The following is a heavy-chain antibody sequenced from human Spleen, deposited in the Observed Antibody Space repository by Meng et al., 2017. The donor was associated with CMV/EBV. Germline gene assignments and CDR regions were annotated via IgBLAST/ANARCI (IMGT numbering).Heavy chain of an antibody. D-gene: IGHD6-19*01. CDR2: TYHRSKWYY. Sequence: QTLSLTCAISGDSVSSNSAAWNWIRQSPSRGLEWLGRTYHRSKWYYDYAASVKSRITFKPDTSKNQFSLQLNSVTPDDTAVYYCAREVAGSKDYWGQGTLVTVSS. CDR3: AREVAGSKDY. V-gene: IGHV6-1*01. CDR1: GDSVSSNSAA. J-gene: IGHJ4*02.